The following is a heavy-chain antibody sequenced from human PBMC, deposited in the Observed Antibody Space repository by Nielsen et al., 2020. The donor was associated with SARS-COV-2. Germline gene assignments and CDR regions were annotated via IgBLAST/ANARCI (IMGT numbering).Heavy chain of an antibody. CDR1: GGSFSGYY. Sequence: SETLSLTCVVYGGSFSGYYWSWIRQPPGKGLEWIGEINHSGSTNYNPSLKSRVTISVDTSKNQFSLKLSSVTAADTAVYYCARGRVITIFGVVRDYYYMDVWGKGTTVTVSS. V-gene: IGHV4-34*01. CDR2: INHSGST. D-gene: IGHD3-3*01. CDR3: ARGRVITIFGVVRDYYYMDV. J-gene: IGHJ6*03.